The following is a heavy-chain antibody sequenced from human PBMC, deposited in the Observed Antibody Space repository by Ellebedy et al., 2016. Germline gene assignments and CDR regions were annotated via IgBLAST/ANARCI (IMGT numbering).Heavy chain of an antibody. V-gene: IGHV4-59*01. CDR3: ARVNYDFWSGYSTGWFDP. Sequence: GSLRLXXTVSGGSISSYYWSWIRQPPGKGLEWIGYIYYSGSTNYNPSLKSRVTISVDTSKNQFSLKLSSVTAADTAVYYCARVNYDFWSGYSTGWFDPWGQGTLVTVSS. CDR1: GGSISSYY. J-gene: IGHJ5*02. CDR2: IYYSGST. D-gene: IGHD3-3*01.